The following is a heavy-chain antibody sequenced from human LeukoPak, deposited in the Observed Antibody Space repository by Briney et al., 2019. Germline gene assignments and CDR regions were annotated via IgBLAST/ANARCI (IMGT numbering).Heavy chain of an antibody. D-gene: IGHD3-9*01. CDR3: AKGFDWLLSHFDY. CDR1: GFTFSSYA. V-gene: IGHV3-23*01. Sequence: GGSLRLSCAASGFTFSSYAMSWVRQAPGKGLEWVSAISGSGGSTHYADSVKGRFTISRDNSKNTLYLQMNSLRAEDTAVYYCAKGFDWLLSHFDYWGQGTLVTVSS. J-gene: IGHJ4*02. CDR2: ISGSGGST.